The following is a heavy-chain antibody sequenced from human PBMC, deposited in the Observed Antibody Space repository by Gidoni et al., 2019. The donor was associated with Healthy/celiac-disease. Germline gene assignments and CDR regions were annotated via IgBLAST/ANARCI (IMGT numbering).Heavy chain of an antibody. D-gene: IGHD2-15*01. V-gene: IGHV2-5*02. Sequence: QITLKESGPTLVKPTQTLTLTCPFSGFSLSTSGVGVGWRRQPPGKALEWLALIYWDDDKRYSPSLKSRLTITKDTSNNQVVLTMTNMDPVDTATYYCAHSSGGYCSGGSCSSSFDYWGQGTLVTVSS. CDR3: AHSSGGYCSGGSCSSSFDY. CDR1: GFSLSTSGVG. J-gene: IGHJ4*02. CDR2: IYWDDDK.